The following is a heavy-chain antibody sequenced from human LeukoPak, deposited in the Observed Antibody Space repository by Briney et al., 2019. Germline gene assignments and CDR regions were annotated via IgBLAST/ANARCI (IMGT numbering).Heavy chain of an antibody. J-gene: IGHJ4*02. Sequence: GASVKVSCKASGYTFTSYDINWVRQATGQGLEWMGWKNPNSGNTGYAQKFQGRVTMTRNTSISTAYMELSSLRSEDTAVYYCARDPDYGSGQGYWGQGTLVTVSS. D-gene: IGHD3-10*01. CDR2: KNPNSGNT. CDR3: ARDPDYGSGQGY. CDR1: GYTFTSYD. V-gene: IGHV1-8*01.